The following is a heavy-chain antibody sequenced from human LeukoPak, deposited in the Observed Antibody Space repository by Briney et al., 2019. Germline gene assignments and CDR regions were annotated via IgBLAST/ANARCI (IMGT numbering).Heavy chain of an antibody. D-gene: IGHD3-22*01. J-gene: IGHJ4*02. CDR3: ARAGDPYYDSSGVVFCY. CDR1: GYTSTGYY. Sequence: ASVKVSCKASGYTSTGYYMHWVRQAPGQGLEWMGWINPNSGGTNYAQKFQGRVTMTRDTSISTAYMELSRLRSDDTAVYYCARAGDPYYDSSGVVFCYWGQGTLVTVSS. CDR2: INPNSGGT. V-gene: IGHV1-2*02.